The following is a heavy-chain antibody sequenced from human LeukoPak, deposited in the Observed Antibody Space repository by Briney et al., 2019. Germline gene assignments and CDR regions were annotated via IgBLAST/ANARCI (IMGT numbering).Heavy chain of an antibody. V-gene: IGHV3-30*18. D-gene: IGHD4-17*01. Sequence: PGRSLRLSCAASGFTFSSYGMHWVRQAPGKELEWVAVISYDGSNKYYADSVKGRFTISRDNSKNTLYLQMNSLRAEDTAVYYCAKVDHDYGDYEWDPIAFDIWGQGTMVTVSS. CDR3: AKVDHDYGDYEWDPIAFDI. CDR1: GFTFSSYG. CDR2: ISYDGSNK. J-gene: IGHJ3*02.